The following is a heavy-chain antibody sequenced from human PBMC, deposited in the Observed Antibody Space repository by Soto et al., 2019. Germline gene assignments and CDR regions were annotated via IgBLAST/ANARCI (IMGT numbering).Heavy chain of an antibody. J-gene: IGHJ3*02. CDR1: GFTFSSYA. CDR2: ISGGGGST. D-gene: IGHD3-22*01. CDR3: AKDRYYDSSGYGAFDI. Sequence: LRLSCAASGFTFSSYAMSWVRQAPGKGLEWVSAISGGGGSTYYADSVKGRFTISRDNSKNTLYLQMNSLRAEDTAVYYCAKDRYYDSSGYGAFDIWGQGTMVTVSS. V-gene: IGHV3-23*01.